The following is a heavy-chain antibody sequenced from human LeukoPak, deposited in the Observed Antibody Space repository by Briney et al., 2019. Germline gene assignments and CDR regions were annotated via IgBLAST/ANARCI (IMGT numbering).Heavy chain of an antibody. Sequence: ASVKVSCKASGYTFTSYYMHWVRQAPGQGLEWMGIINPSGGSTSYAQKFQGRVTMTRDTSTSTVYMELSSLRSEDTAVYYCARDLAMGSVDTAMVPDYRGQGTLVTVSS. CDR2: INPSGGST. CDR1: GYTFTSYY. V-gene: IGHV1-46*01. J-gene: IGHJ4*02. D-gene: IGHD5-18*01. CDR3: ARDLAMGSVDTAMVPDY.